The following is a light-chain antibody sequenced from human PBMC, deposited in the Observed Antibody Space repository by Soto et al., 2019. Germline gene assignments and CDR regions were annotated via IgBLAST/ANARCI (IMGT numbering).Light chain of an antibody. CDR2: SNN. J-gene: IGLJ2*01. CDR3: AAWDDNLRGL. Sequence: QSVLTQPPSASGTPGQRVTISCFGSSSNIGSNYVYWYQQFPGTAPKLLIYSNNQRPSGVPDRFSGSKSGTSASLAISGLQSEDEADYYCAAWDDNLRGLFGGGTKLTVL. V-gene: IGLV1-47*01. CDR1: SSNIGSNY.